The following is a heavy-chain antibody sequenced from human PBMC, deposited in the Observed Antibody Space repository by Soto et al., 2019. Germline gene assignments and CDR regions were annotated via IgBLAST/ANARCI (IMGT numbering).Heavy chain of an antibody. J-gene: IGHJ3*02. CDR3: TRDTYGGGI. CDR1: GGSISGFY. CDR2: IYYSGST. V-gene: IGHV4-59*01. Sequence: KPSETLSLTCTVSGGSISGFYWSWIRQPPGKGLEWIGYIYYSGSTNYNPSLQSRVSISVDTSNNQFSLRLSSVTAADTAVYYCTRDTYGGGIWGQGTMVTV. D-gene: IGHD4-17*01.